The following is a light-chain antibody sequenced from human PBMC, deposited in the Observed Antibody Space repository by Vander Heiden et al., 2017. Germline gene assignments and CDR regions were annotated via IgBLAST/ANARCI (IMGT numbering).Light chain of an antibody. CDR3: QQHSGWKWT. V-gene: IGKV3-15*01. CDR2: GGS. Sequence: EIVITQSPATLSVSPGERATLSCRASQSVSSNLAAYHQKPGQQPRRLLFGGSTRGAGIPTKFSGSGAGAEFIFPIISLLADDFAAYYCQQHSGWKWTFGQGTKVEIK. J-gene: IGKJ1*01. CDR1: QSVSSN.